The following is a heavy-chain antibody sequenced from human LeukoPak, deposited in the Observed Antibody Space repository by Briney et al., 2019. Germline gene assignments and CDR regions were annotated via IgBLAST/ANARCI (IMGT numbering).Heavy chain of an antibody. J-gene: IGHJ4*02. V-gene: IGHV4-59*01. CDR2: INYSRNP. Sequence: SETLSLTCTVSGGSISSYYWGWIRQPPGKGLEWIGNINYSRNPYHNPSLKSRVTISVDTSKNQFSLKLSSVTAADTAVYYCARRTVDTAMFDYWGQGTLVTVSS. D-gene: IGHD5-18*01. CDR1: GGSISSYY. CDR3: ARRTVDTAMFDY.